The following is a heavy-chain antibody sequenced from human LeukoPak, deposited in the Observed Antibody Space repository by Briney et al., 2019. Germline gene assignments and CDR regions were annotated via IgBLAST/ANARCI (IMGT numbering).Heavy chain of an antibody. CDR3: ARGRRYFDWLSKRNYYYYMDA. D-gene: IGHD3-9*01. Sequence: SETLSLTCAVYGGSFSGYYWSWIRQPPGKGREWIWEISHSVSTNSNPSLKSRVTISVDTSKNQFSLKLSSVTAADTAVYYCARGRRYFDWLSKRNYYYYMDAWGKGTTVTVSS. CDR1: GGSFSGYY. J-gene: IGHJ6*03. CDR2: ISHSVST. V-gene: IGHV4-34*01.